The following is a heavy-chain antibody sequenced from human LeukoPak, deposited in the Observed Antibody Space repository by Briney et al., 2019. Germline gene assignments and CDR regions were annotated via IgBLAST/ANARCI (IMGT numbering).Heavy chain of an antibody. Sequence: ASVKVSCKASGYTFTSYAMNWVRQAPGQGLEWMGWINTNTGNPTYAQGFTGRFVFSLDTSVSTAYLQISSLKAEDTAVYYCARGSRVSMLRFLEWFQQYNWFDPWGQGTLVTVSS. J-gene: IGHJ5*02. D-gene: IGHD3-3*01. CDR3: ARGSRVSMLRFLEWFQQYNWFDP. V-gene: IGHV7-4-1*02. CDR2: INTNTGNP. CDR1: GYTFTSYA.